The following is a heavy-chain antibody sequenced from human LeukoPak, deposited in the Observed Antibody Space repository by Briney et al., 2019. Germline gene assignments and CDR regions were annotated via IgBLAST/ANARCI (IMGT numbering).Heavy chain of an antibody. J-gene: IGHJ4*02. CDR3: ARDPRSSNYYDSSGYSDY. CDR1: GGSISSSNW. Sequence: SETLSLTCAVSGGSISSSNWWSWVRQPPGKGLEWIGEIYHSGSTNYNPSLKSRVTISVDKSKNQFSLKLSSVTAADTAVYYCARDPRSSNYYDSSGYSDYWGQGTLVTVSS. CDR2: IYHSGST. D-gene: IGHD3-22*01. V-gene: IGHV4-4*02.